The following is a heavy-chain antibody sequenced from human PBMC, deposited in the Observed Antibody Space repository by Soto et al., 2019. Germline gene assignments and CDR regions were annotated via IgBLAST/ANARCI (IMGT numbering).Heavy chain of an antibody. J-gene: IGHJ4*02. CDR1: GYTFTSYA. Sequence: ASVKVSCKASGYTFTSYAISWVRQAPGQGLEWMGWISPYNGNTNYAQKLQGRVTMTTDTSTSTAYMELSSLRSEDTAVYYCARVVAAAGMSFRSHWGQGTLVTVSS. V-gene: IGHV1-18*01. D-gene: IGHD6-13*01. CDR3: ARVVAAAGMSFRSH. CDR2: ISPYNGNT.